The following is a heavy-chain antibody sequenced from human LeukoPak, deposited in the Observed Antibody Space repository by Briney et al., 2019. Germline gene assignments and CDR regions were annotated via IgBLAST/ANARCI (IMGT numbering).Heavy chain of an antibody. D-gene: IGHD1-7*01. J-gene: IGHJ4*02. CDR2: IWSDGSEK. CDR3: ARCRDTVNYNLLGY. CDR1: GFTFSSYG. V-gene: IGHV3-33*01. Sequence: GTSLRLSCAASGFTFSSYGMHWVRQAPGKGLEWVAVIWSDGSEKYYANSVKGRFTISRDNSKSTVFLQMSSLRAEDTAVYYCARCRDTVNYNLLGYWGQGTLVTVSS.